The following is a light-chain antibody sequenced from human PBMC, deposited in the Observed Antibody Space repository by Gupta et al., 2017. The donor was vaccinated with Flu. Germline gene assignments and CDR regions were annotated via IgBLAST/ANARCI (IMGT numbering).Light chain of an antibody. CDR3: QQYYSTPRT. V-gene: IGKV4-1*01. J-gene: IGKJ1*01. CDR2: WAS. CDR1: QSVLYSSDNKNY. Sequence: DIVMTQSLDSLAVSLGERATINCKPSQSVLYSSDNKNYLAWHQQKPGQPPKLLIYWASTRESGVPDRFSASGSGTDFTLTISSLQAEDVAVYYCQQYYSTPRTFGQGTKVEI.